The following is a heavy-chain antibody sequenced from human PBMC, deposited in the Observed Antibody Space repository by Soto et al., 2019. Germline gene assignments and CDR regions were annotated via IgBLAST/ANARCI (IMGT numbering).Heavy chain of an antibody. D-gene: IGHD3-9*01. CDR1: GFTFTSYG. J-gene: IGHJ4*02. CDR2: ISAYNGNR. Sequence: ASVKVSCKTSGFTFTSYGFSWLRQAPGQGLEWMGWISAYNGNRKYAQKLEGRVTMTTDTATTTAYMELTSLRSDDTAVYYCACSDWLHPNDYWGQGTLVTVSS. V-gene: IGHV1-18*01. CDR3: ACSDWLHPNDY.